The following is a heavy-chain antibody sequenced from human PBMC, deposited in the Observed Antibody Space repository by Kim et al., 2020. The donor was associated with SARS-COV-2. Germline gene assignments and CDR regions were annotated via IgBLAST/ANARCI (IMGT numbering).Heavy chain of an antibody. D-gene: IGHD3-22*01. V-gene: IGHV4-34*01. Sequence: SETLSLTCAVYGGSFSGYYWSWIRQPPGKGLEWIGEINHSGSTNYNPSLKSRVTISVDTSKNQFSLKLSSVTAADTAVYYCARGRVITRALYYYYMDVWGKGTTVTVSS. CDR1: GGSFSGYY. CDR3: ARGRVITRALYYYYMDV. CDR2: INHSGST. J-gene: IGHJ6*03.